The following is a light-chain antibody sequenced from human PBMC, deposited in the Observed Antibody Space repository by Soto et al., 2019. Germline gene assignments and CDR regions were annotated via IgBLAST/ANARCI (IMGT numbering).Light chain of an antibody. CDR3: NSYTTLSNRV. CDR1: SSDIGAYNY. Sequence: QSVLTQPASVSGSPGQSITISCTGTSSDIGAYNYVSWYQQHPGEAPKLLIYEVTNRPSGVSDRFSGSKSGNTAPLTISGLQAEDEANYYCNSYTTLSNRVFGTGTKVTVL. CDR2: EVT. J-gene: IGLJ1*01. V-gene: IGLV2-14*01.